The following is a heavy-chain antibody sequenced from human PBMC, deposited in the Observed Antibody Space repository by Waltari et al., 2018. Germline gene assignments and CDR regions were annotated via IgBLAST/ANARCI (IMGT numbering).Heavy chain of an antibody. CDR2: IRYDGNTK. CDR3: AKKIGNYDYFDY. V-gene: IGHV3-30*02. D-gene: IGHD1-7*01. CDR1: GFSLSPYG. Sequence: QVQLVESGGGVVQPGGSLTLSWAASGFSLSPYGIHLVRQAPGKGLEWVAYIRYDGNTKYCADSVKGRFTISRDNSKNTLYLQMNSLRGEDTAVYYCAKKIGNYDYFDYWGQGTLVTVSS. J-gene: IGHJ4*02.